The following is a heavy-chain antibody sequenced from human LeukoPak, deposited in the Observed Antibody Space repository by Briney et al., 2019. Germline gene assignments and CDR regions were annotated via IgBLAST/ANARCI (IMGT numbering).Heavy chain of an antibody. J-gene: IGHJ4*02. CDR3: ARESSSANYFDY. Sequence: ASVKVSCKASGYTFTGYYMHLVRQAPGQGLEWMGWINPNSGGTNYAQKFQDRVTMTRDTSISTAYMELSRLRSDDTAVYYCARESSSANYFDYWGQGTLVTVSS. V-gene: IGHV1-2*02. CDR1: GYTFTGYY. CDR2: INPNSGGT. D-gene: IGHD6-6*01.